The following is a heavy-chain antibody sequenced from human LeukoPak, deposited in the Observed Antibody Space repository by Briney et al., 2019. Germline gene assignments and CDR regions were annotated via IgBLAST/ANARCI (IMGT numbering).Heavy chain of an antibody. CDR2: ISAYNGNT. CDR1: GYTFTSYG. Sequence: ASVKVSCKASGYTFTSYGISWVRQAPGQGLEWMGWISAYNGNTNYAQKLQGRVTMTTDTSTSTAYMELRSLRSDDTAVYYCARDSIVGATNRHYYYYYGMDVWGQGTTVTVSS. D-gene: IGHD1-26*01. J-gene: IGHJ6*02. V-gene: IGHV1-18*01. CDR3: ARDSIVGATNRHYYYYYGMDV.